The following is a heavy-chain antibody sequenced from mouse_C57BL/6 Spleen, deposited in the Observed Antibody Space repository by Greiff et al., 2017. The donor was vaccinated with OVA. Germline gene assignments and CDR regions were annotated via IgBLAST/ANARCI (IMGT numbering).Heavy chain of an antibody. V-gene: IGHV1-15*01. D-gene: IGHD2-1*01. CDR3: TRSDDYGNSAGFAY. CDR2: IDPATGGT. Sequence: VQLQQSGAELVRPGASVKLSCKASGYTFTDYEMHWVKQTPVHGLEWIGAIDPATGGTAYNQKFKGKAILTADKSSSTAYMELRSLTSEDSAVDYCTRSDDYGNSAGFAYWGQGTLVTAAA. CDR1: GYTFTDYE. J-gene: IGHJ3*01.